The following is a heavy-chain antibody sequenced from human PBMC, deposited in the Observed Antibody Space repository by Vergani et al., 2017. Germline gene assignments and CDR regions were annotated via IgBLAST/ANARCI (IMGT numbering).Heavy chain of an antibody. CDR1: GYTFTGYY. D-gene: IGHD3-22*01. CDR2: INPNSGGT. Sequence: QVQLVQSGAEVKKPVASVKVSCKASGYTFTGYYMHWVRQAPGQGLEWMGWINPNSGGTNYAQKFQGWVTMTRDTSISTAYMELSRLRSDDTAVYYCAREERDPYYYDSSGYRYWGQGTLVTVSS. V-gene: IGHV1-2*04. CDR3: AREERDPYYYDSSGYRY. J-gene: IGHJ4*02.